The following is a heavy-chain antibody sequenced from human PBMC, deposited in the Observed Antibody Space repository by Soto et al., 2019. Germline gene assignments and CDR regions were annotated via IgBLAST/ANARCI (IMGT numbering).Heavy chain of an antibody. CDR2: IKQDGSEK. Sequence: EVQLVESGGGLVQPGGSLRLSCAASGFTFSGYSMSWVRQAPGKGLEWVANIKQDGSEKYYVAYVKGRFTISRDNAKNSVYLQMNSLTADDTAVYYCARQRGCDYWGRGTLVTVSS. V-gene: IGHV3-7*01. CDR1: GFTFSGYS. CDR3: ARQRGCDY. J-gene: IGHJ4*02. D-gene: IGHD1-1*01.